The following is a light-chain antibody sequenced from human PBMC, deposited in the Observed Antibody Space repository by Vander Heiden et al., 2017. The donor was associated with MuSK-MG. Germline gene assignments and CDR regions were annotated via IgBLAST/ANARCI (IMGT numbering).Light chain of an antibody. CDR1: NIGEKS. CDR3: HVWDSNAERVI. CDR2: DDS. V-gene: IGLV3-21*02. Sequence: SYVLTQAPSVSVAPGQTARVTCGGDNIGEKSVHWYQQKAGQAPVLVISDDSDRPSGIPERFAGSNSGNTATLTISTVEAGDEADDDCHVWDSNAERVIFGGGTKLNVL. J-gene: IGLJ2*01.